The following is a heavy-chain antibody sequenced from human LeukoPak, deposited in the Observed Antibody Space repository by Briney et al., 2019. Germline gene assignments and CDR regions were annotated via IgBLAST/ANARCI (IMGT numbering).Heavy chain of an antibody. CDR2: ISSSSSYI. V-gene: IGHV3-21*01. CDR1: GFTFSSYA. D-gene: IGHD3-16*01. CDR3: ARGGGEVDY. J-gene: IGHJ4*02. Sequence: GGSLRLSCAASGFTFSSYAISWVRQAPGKGLELVSAISSSSSYIYYADSVKGRFTISRDNAKNSLYLQMNSLRAEDTAVFYCARGGGEVDYWGQGTLVTVSS.